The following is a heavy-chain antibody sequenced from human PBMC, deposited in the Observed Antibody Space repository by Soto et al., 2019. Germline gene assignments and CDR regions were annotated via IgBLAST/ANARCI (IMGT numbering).Heavy chain of an antibody. CDR3: AKDIGSSSWYWSATLDY. J-gene: IGHJ4*02. CDR1: GFTFSSYG. D-gene: IGHD6-13*01. V-gene: IGHV3-30*18. CDR2: VSYDGSNK. Sequence: QVQLVESGGGVVQPGRSLRLSCAASGFTFSSYGMHWVRQAPGKGLEGVAVVSYDGSNKYYADSVKGRFTISRDNSKNTLYLQMNSLRAEDTAVYYCAKDIGSSSWYWSATLDYWGQGTLVTVSS.